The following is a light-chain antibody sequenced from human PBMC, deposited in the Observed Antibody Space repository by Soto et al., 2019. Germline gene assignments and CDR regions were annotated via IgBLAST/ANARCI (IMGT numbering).Light chain of an antibody. CDR3: CSYAGSYTL. J-gene: IGLJ1*01. CDR1: SSDVGGYNY. Sequence: QSALTQPRSVSGSPGQSVTISCTGTSSDVGGYNYVSWYQQHPGKAPKLMIYDVSKRPSGVPDRFSGSKSGNTASLTISGLQAEDEADYYCCSYAGSYTLLGNGTKVTVL. V-gene: IGLV2-11*01. CDR2: DVS.